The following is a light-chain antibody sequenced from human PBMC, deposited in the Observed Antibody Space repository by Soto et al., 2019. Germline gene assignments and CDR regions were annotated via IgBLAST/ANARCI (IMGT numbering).Light chain of an antibody. V-gene: IGKV3-20*01. J-gene: IGKJ2*01. CDR3: QHYGGSPPEYT. CDR1: QTVDNNY. CDR2: GAS. Sequence: VLTQSPGTLSLSPGERATLSCRTSQTVDNNYLAWYQQKPGQAPRLLIYGASNRATGIPDRFSGSGSWTDFTLTISILEPEDFAVYYCQHYGGSPPEYTFGQGTKLEIK.